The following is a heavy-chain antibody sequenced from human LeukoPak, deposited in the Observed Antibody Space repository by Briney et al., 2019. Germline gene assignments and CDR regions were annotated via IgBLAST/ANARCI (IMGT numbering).Heavy chain of an antibody. J-gene: IGHJ4*02. CDR1: GYTFTGYY. Sequence: ASVKVSCKASGYTFTGYYMHWVRQAPGQGLEWVGWINPNSGGTNYAQKFQGRVTMTRDTSISTAYMELSRLRSDDTAVYYCARRYCSSTSCYMLVDYWGQGTLVTVSS. CDR2: INPNSGGT. V-gene: IGHV1-2*02. CDR3: ARRYCSSTSCYMLVDY. D-gene: IGHD2-2*02.